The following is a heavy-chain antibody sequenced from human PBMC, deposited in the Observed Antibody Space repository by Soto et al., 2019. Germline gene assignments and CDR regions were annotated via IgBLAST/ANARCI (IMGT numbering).Heavy chain of an antibody. J-gene: IGHJ3*02. V-gene: IGHV1-18*01. CDR2: ISTYNGNT. CDR1: GNIFTSYG. D-gene: IGHD6-13*01. Sequence: QVQLVQSGAEVKKPGASVKVSCKAPGNIFTSYGISWGRQAPGQGPEWMGRISTYNGNTNYVEKLQGRVTMTTDTSTNTAYMELRSLRYDDTAVYYCARDPGYSTTWHQAFDIWGQGTMVTVSS. CDR3: ARDPGYSTTWHQAFDI.